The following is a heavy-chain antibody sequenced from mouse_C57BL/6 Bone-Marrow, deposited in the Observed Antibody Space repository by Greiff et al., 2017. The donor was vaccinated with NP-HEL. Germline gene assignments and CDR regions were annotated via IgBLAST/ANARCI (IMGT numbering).Heavy chain of an antibody. Sequence: VKLQQPGAELVKPGASVKLSCKASGYTFTSYWMHWVKQRPGQGLEWIGMIHPNSGSTNYNEKFKSKATLTVDKSSSTAYMQLSSLTSEDSAVYYCARAYGSFYFDYWGQGTTLTVSS. D-gene: IGHD1-1*01. J-gene: IGHJ2*01. CDR3: ARAYGSFYFDY. V-gene: IGHV1-64*01. CDR1: GYTFTSYW. CDR2: IHPNSGST.